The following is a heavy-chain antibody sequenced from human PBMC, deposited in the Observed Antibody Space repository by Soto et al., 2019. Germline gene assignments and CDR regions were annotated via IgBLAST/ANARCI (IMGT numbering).Heavy chain of an antibody. J-gene: IGHJ6*02. CDR2: ISYDGSNK. V-gene: IGHV3-30-3*01. Sequence: GGSLRLSWAASGFTFSSYAMHWVHQAPGKGLEWVAVISYDGSNKYYADSVKGRFTISRDNSKNTLYLQMNSLRAADTAVYYCARDRGSDNDGPTPFWSGYYEYYYYGMDVWGQGTTVTVSS. D-gene: IGHD3-3*01. CDR1: GFTFSSYA. CDR3: ARDRGSDNDGPTPFWSGYYEYYYYGMDV.